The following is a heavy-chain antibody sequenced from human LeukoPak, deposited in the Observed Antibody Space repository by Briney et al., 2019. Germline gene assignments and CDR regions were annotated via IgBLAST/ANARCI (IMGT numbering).Heavy chain of an antibody. Sequence: GGSLRLSCAASGFTFSSYAMSWVRQAPGKGPEWVSAISGSGGSTYYADSVKGRFTISRDNSKNTLYLQMNSLRAEDTAVYYCAKGGATYYYDSSGYNLFDYWGQGTLVTVSS. CDR1: GFTFSSYA. V-gene: IGHV3-23*01. CDR2: ISGSGGST. D-gene: IGHD3-22*01. CDR3: AKGGATYYYDSSGYNLFDY. J-gene: IGHJ4*02.